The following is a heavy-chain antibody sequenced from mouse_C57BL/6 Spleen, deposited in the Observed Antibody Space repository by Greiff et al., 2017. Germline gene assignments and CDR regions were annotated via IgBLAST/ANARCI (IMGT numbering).Heavy chain of an antibody. V-gene: IGHV1-26*01. J-gene: IGHJ2*01. Sequence: EVQLQQSGPELVKPGASVKISCKASGYTFTDYYMNWVKQSHGKSLEWIGDINPNNGGTSYNQKFKGKATLTVDKSSSTAYMELRSLTSEDSAVYYCARVVFYYFDYWGQGTTLTVSS. CDR2: INPNNGGT. D-gene: IGHD1-1*02. CDR1: GYTFTDYY. CDR3: ARVVFYYFDY.